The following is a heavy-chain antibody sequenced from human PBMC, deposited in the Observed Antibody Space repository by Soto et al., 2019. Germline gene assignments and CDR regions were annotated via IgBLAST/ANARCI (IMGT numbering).Heavy chain of an antibody. CDR1: GFNFITYS. Sequence: DVQLVESGGGLVKPGGSLRLSCAASGFNFITYSMNWVRQAPGKGLEWVSSISASSSSIHYAESVKGRFTVSRDNAKNSLYLQMNRLRAEDTALYYCVRDAYNRDAFDIWGQGTIVNVSS. D-gene: IGHD1-20*01. CDR3: VRDAYNRDAFDI. J-gene: IGHJ3*02. V-gene: IGHV3-21*01. CDR2: ISASSSSI.